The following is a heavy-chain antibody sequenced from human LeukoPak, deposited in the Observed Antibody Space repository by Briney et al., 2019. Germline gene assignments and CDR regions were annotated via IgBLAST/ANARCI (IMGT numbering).Heavy chain of an antibody. J-gene: IGHJ4*02. V-gene: IGHV3-9*01. CDR2: ISWNSGSI. D-gene: IGHD3-22*01. CDR1: GFTFDDYA. Sequence: GRSLRLSCAASGFTFDDYAMHWVRHAPGKGLEWVSGISWNSGSIGYADSVKGRFTISRDNAKNSLYLQMNSLRAEDTALYYCAKAYYYDSSGYLDYWGQGTLVTVSS. CDR3: AKAYYYDSSGYLDY.